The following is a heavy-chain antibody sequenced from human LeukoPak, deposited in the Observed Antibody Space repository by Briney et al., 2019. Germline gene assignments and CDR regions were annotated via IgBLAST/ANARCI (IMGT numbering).Heavy chain of an antibody. CDR1: GYTFAGYY. CDR3: ARGLPKIQLYLGDAFDI. CDR2: INTNTGNP. V-gene: IGHV7-4-1*02. J-gene: IGHJ3*02. D-gene: IGHD5-18*01. Sequence: ASVKVSCKASGYTFAGYYMHWVRQAPGQGLEWMGWINTNTGNPTYAQGFTGRFVFSLDTSVSTAYLQISSLKPEDTAVYFCARGLPKIQLYLGDAFDIWGQGTMVTVSS.